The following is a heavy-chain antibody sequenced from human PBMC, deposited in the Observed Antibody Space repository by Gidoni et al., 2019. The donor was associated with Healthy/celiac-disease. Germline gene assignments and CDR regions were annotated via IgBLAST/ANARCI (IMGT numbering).Heavy chain of an antibody. V-gene: IGHV3-11*01. Sequence: VQLVESGGGLVKPGGSLRLSCAASGFPFRDYSMSWIGQAPGKGLGGVSYISSSGSTIYYADSVKGRFTISRDNAKNSLYLQMHSLRAEDTAVYYCARDLLGELFPFDLWGRGTLVTVSS. J-gene: IGHJ2*01. D-gene: IGHD3-10*01. CDR1: GFPFRDYS. CDR3: ARDLLGELFPFDL. CDR2: ISSSGSTI.